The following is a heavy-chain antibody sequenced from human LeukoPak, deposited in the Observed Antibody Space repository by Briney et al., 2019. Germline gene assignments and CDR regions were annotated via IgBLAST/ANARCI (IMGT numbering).Heavy chain of an antibody. V-gene: IGHV3-23*01. D-gene: IGHD6-6*01. Sequence: HPGGSLRLSCAASGFTFSSYGMSWVRQAPGKGLEWVSAISGSGGSTYYADSVKGRFTISRDNSKNTLYLQMNSLRAEDTAVYYCARARSIAARPYYYYMDVWGKGTTVTVSS. CDR2: ISGSGGST. CDR1: GFTFSSYG. CDR3: ARARSIAARPYYYYMDV. J-gene: IGHJ6*03.